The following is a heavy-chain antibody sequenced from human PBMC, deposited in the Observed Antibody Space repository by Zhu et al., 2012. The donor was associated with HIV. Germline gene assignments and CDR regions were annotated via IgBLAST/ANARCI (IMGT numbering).Heavy chain of an antibody. CDR3: ARLRDTSGYYYPFDY. Sequence: QVQLQESGPGLVKPSETLSLTCSVSGGSTNSHYWNWIRQPPGKGLEWIGYVFYTGTTNYNPSLRSRVTISLDMSRNQFFLKLTSVTAADTAVYYCARLRDTSGYYYPFDYWGQGSLVTVSS. J-gene: IGHJ4*02. CDR2: VFYTGTT. CDR1: GGSTNSHY. V-gene: IGHV4-59*11. D-gene: IGHD3-22*01.